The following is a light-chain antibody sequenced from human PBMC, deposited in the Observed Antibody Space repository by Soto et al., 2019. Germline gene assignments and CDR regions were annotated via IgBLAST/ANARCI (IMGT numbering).Light chain of an antibody. Sequence: DIQMTQSPSTLSASVGDRVTITCRASQSISSWLAWYQQKPGKAPKLLIYDASSLDSGVPSRFSGSGSGTEFTLTISSLQPDDFATYYCQQYNKYSWTFGQGTKVEIK. V-gene: IGKV1-5*01. CDR3: QQYNKYSWT. CDR2: DAS. CDR1: QSISSW. J-gene: IGKJ1*01.